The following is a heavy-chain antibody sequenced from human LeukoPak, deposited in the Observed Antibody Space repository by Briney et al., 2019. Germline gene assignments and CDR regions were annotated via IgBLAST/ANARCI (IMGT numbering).Heavy chain of an antibody. CDR1: GGSISSSSYY. CDR2: IYYSGST. V-gene: IGHV4-39*01. D-gene: IGHD5/OR15-5a*01. CDR3: ARHLYADLDHYYYYMDV. Sequence: SETLSLTCTVSGGSISSSSYYWGWIRQPPGKGLEWIVSIYYSGSTYYTPSLKSRLTISVDTSKKQFSLKLSSVTAADTAVYYCARHLYADLDHYYYYMDVWGKGTTVTVSS. J-gene: IGHJ6*03.